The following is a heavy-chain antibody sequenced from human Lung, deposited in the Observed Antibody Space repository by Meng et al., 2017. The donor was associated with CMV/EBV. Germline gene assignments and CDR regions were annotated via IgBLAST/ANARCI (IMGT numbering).Heavy chain of an antibody. J-gene: IGHJ3*02. CDR2: IPHDGSNK. CDR3: ANGEGSRWDDAFDI. CDR1: GLTFSDNG. Sequence: GGSLRLXCSASGLTFSDNGIHWVRQAPGKGLEWVTFIPHDGSNKFYADSVRGRFTISRDNSKNTVYLQMDNLRVEDTAVYYCANGEGSRWDDAFDIWGPGKXVNGSS. D-gene: IGHD6-13*01. V-gene: IGHV3-30*02.